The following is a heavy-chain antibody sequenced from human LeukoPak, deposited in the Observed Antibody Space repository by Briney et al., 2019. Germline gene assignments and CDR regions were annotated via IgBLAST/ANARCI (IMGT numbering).Heavy chain of an antibody. J-gene: IGHJ6*03. CDR1: GGSFSAYY. V-gene: IGHV4-34*01. D-gene: IGHD3-3*01. CDR3: ARGIIRSVFGVVITRPYYMDV. CDR2: INHSGST. Sequence: SETLSLTCAVNGGSFSAYYWSWIRQPPGKGLEWIGEINHSGSTNYNPSLKSRVPISVDTSKNQFSLKLSSVTAADTAVYYCARGIIRSVFGVVITRPYYMDVWGKGTTVTVSS.